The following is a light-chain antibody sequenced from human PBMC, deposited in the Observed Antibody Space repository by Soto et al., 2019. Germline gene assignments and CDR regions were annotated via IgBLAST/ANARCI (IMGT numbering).Light chain of an antibody. J-gene: IGKJ1*01. CDR1: QNVDRY. Sequence: DVQMTQSPSYLSDSVGDRVAITCRASQNVDRYLNWYQKRKGQAPKLLIHDASSLQSGVSSRLSGSGYGTDFAITINSMKTEDFGTIYCQQTYTNPWTFGQGTKVDIK. CDR2: DAS. CDR3: QQTYTNPWT. V-gene: IGKV1-39*01.